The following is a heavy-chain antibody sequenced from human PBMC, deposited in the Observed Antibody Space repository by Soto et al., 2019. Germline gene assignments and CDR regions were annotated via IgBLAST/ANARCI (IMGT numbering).Heavy chain of an antibody. J-gene: IGHJ4*02. D-gene: IGHD3-16*02. CDR3: ARSYRSFYFDY. V-gene: IGHV3-15*01. CDR2: IKSKTDGETT. Sequence: GGSLRLSCAASGFTFSNALMGWVRQAPGKGLEWVGRIKSKTDGETTDYAAPVKGRSTISRDDSKNMLYLQMNSLKTEDTAVYYCARSYRSFYFDYWGQGTPVTVSS. CDR1: GFTFSNAL.